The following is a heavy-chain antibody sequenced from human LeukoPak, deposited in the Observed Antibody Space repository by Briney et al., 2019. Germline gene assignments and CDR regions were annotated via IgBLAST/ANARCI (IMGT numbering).Heavy chain of an antibody. D-gene: IGHD1-26*01. J-gene: IGHJ6*02. V-gene: IGHV5-51*01. CDR1: GYSFTSYW. Sequence: KHGESLKISCKGSGYSFTSYWIGWVRQMPGKGLEWMGIIYPGDSDTRYSPSFQGQVTISADKSISTAYLQWSSLKASDTAMYYCARRQGSAPTPYYGMDVWGQGTTVTVSS. CDR3: ARRQGSAPTPYYGMDV. CDR2: IYPGDSDT.